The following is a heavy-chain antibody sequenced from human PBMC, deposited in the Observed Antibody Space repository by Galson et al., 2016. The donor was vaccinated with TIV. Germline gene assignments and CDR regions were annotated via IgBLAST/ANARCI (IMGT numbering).Heavy chain of an antibody. Sequence: SGAEVKKPGESLKISCAGSGYSFTTHWIGWVRQMPGKGLEWMGIIYPGDSDTRYSPSFQGQVTISADKSISTAYLQWSALRASDTAMYYCARSPADPQYSYYYIDVWGKGTTVTVSS. V-gene: IGHV5-51*03. CDR3: ARSPADPQYSYYYIDV. CDR2: IYPGDSDT. J-gene: IGHJ6*03. CDR1: GYSFTTHW.